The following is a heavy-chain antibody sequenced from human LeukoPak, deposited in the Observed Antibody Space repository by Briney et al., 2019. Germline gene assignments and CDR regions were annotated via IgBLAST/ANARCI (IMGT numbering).Heavy chain of an antibody. V-gene: IGHV4-34*01. CDR3: ARGGEIAAAGTIHFDY. CDR2: INHSGST. D-gene: IGHD6-13*01. J-gene: IGHJ4*02. CDR1: GGSFSGYY. Sequence: SETLSLTCAVYGGSFSGYYWSWFRQPPGKGLEWIGEINHSGSTNYNPSLKSRVTISVDTSKNQFSLKLSSVTAADTAVYYCARGGEIAAAGTIHFDYWGQGTLVTVSS.